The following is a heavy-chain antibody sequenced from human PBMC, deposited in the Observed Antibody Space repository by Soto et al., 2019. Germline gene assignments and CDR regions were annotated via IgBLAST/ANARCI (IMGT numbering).Heavy chain of an antibody. V-gene: IGHV4-34*01. D-gene: IGHD1-26*01. CDR3: ARVDPRGGYLNGFDI. CDR2: ICDSGIA. J-gene: IGHJ3*02. CDR1: GASFSGHC. Sequence: QVQLQQWGAGLLQPSETLSLTCAVYGASFSGHCWTWIRQPPGKGLQWIGEICDSGIATYIPPLRSRVTFALDTSKSQVSLWLSSVTAADTVVYYCARVDPRGGYLNGFDIWGQGTLVTVSS.